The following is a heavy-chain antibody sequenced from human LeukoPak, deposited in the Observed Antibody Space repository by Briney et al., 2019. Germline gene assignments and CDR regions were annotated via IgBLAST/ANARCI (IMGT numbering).Heavy chain of an antibody. J-gene: IGHJ4*02. D-gene: IGHD1-14*01. Sequence: SETLFLTCTVSGGSISSSSYYWGWIRQPPGKGLEWIGYIYDSGSTNYNPSLKSRVTISVDTSKKQFSLKLSSVTAADTAVYYCARGSEGVGSTNRSFDYWGQGTLVTVSS. CDR2: IYDSGST. CDR1: GGSISSSSYY. CDR3: ARGSEGVGSTNRSFDY. V-gene: IGHV4-61*05.